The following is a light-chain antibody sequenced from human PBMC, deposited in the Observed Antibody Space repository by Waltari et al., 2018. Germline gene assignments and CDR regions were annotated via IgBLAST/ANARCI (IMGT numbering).Light chain of an antibody. V-gene: IGKV3-11*01. Sequence: EIVLTQSPATLSLSPGETATLSCRASQSVGSSLAWYQQKPGQAPRLLIYDASKRATGIPARFSGSVSGTDFTLTISSLESEDFAVYYCQQRTNWPPIFSFGPGTKVDIK. J-gene: IGKJ3*01. CDR1: QSVGSS. CDR3: QQRTNWPPIFS. CDR2: DAS.